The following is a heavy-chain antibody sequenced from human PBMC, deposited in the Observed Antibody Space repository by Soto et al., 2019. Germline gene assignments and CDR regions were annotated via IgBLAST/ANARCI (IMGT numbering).Heavy chain of an antibody. CDR1: GYTFTSYY. Sequence: EASVKVSCKASGYTFTSYYMHWVRQAPGQGLEWMGIINPSGGSTSYAQKFQGGVTMTRDTSTSTVYMELSSLRSEDTAVYYCARDLLFNSLERRVVYFDYWGQGTLVTVS. CDR2: INPSGGST. D-gene: IGHD1-1*01. CDR3: ARDLLFNSLERRVVYFDY. J-gene: IGHJ4*02. V-gene: IGHV1-46*03.